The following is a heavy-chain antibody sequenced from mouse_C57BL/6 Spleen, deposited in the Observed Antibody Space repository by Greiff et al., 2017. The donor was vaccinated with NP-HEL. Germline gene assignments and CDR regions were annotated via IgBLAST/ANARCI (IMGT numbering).Heavy chain of an antibody. V-gene: IGHV5-4*03. D-gene: IGHD1-1*01. J-gene: IGHJ1*03. CDR1: GFTFSSYA. CDR3: ARGEDYYYGSSYDWYFDV. CDR2: ISDGGCYT. Sequence: EVKLVESGGGLVKPGGSLKLSCAASGFTFSSYAMSWVRQTPEKRLEWVATISDGGCYTYYPDNVKGRFTISRDNAKNNLYLQMSHLKSEDTAMYYCARGEDYYYGSSYDWYFDVWGTGTTVTVSS.